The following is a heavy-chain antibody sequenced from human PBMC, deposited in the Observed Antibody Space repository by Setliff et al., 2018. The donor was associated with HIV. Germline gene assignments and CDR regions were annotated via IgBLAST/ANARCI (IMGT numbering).Heavy chain of an antibody. J-gene: IGHJ4*02. CDR3: AKDPRAAVATICDY. D-gene: IGHD5-12*01. V-gene: IGHV3-23*01. Sequence: GGSLRLSCAASGFTFSCYSMSWVRQAPGKGLEWVSAISGSGGSTYYADSVKGRFTISRDNSKNTLYLQMNSLRAEDTAVYYCAKDPRAAVATICDYWGQGTLVTVSS. CDR2: ISGSGGST. CDR1: GFTFSCYS.